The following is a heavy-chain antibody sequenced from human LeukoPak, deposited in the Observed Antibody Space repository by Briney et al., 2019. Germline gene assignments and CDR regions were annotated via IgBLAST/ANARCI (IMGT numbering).Heavy chain of an antibody. CDR3: ARLGAYSGNLFDN. V-gene: IGHV4-59*08. CDR1: GGSISSYY. J-gene: IGHJ4*02. D-gene: IGHD5-12*01. CDR2: IFHTGSA. Sequence: PSETLSLTCTASGGSISSYYWSWIRQPPGKGLEWVGYIFHTGSANYNPSLKSRVTMSVDTSKNQFSLRLTSVTAADTAVYYCARLGAYSGNLFDNWGQGTLVTVSS.